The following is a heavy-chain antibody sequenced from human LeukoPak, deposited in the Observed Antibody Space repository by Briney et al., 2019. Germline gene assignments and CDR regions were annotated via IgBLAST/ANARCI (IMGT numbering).Heavy chain of an antibody. CDR3: ARQRVPGRPMDY. Sequence: SETLSLTCTVSGSSISSGDYSWSWIRQPPGKGLEWIGYISYSGSTYYNPSLKSRLTISIDTSKNQFSLKLSSVTAADTAVYYCARQRVPGRPMDYWGQGTLVTVSS. CDR2: ISYSGST. J-gene: IGHJ4*02. V-gene: IGHV4-30-4*08. D-gene: IGHD6-6*01. CDR1: GSSISSGDYS.